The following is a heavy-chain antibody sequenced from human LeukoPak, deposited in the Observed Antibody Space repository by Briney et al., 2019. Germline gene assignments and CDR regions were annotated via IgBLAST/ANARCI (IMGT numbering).Heavy chain of an antibody. D-gene: IGHD6-13*01. CDR1: GDSISSSSYY. Sequence: PSETLSLTCTVSGDSISSSSYYWGWIRQPPGKGLEWIGSIYYSGSTYYDPSLKSRVTISVDTSKNQFSLKLSSVTAADTAVYYCARAIAAAGTARGWFDPWGQGTLVTVSS. CDR3: ARAIAAAGTARGWFDP. V-gene: IGHV4-39*01. J-gene: IGHJ5*02. CDR2: IYYSGST.